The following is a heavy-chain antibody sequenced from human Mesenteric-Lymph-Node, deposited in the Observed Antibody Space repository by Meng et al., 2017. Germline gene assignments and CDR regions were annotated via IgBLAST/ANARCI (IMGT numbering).Heavy chain of an antibody. CDR1: GFTFGSYA. CDR3: AKRRDGDYGGDWYFDL. CDR2: ISGSGGST. J-gene: IGHJ2*01. D-gene: IGHD4-17*01. V-gene: IGHV3-23*01. Sequence: RSLRLSCAASGFTFGSYALHWVRQAPGKGLEWVSAISGSGGSTYYADSVKGRFTISRDNSKNTVYLQMNSLRAEDTAVYYCAKRRDGDYGGDWYFDLWGRGTLVTVSS.